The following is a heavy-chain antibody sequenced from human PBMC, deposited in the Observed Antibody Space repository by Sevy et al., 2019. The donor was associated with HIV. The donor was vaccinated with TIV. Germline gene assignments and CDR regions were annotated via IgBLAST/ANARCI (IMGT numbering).Heavy chain of an antibody. Sequence: GGSLRLSCAASGFTFSSYGMHWVRQAPGKGLEWVAVIWYDGSNKYYADSVKGRFTISRDNSKNTLYLQMNSLRAEDTAVYYCARDPTGYCSSTSCYTPYGMDVWGQRTTVTVSS. V-gene: IGHV3-33*01. D-gene: IGHD2-2*02. CDR2: IWYDGSNK. CDR1: GFTFSSYG. CDR3: ARDPTGYCSSTSCYTPYGMDV. J-gene: IGHJ6*02.